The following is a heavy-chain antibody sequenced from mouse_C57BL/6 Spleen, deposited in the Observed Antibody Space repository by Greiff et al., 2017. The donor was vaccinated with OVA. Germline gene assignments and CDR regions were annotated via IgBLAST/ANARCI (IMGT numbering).Heavy chain of an antibody. CDR2: INPNNGGT. Sequence: EVQLQQSGPELVKPGASVKISCKASGYTFTDYYMNWVKQSHGKSLEWIGDINPNNGGTSYNQKFKGKATLTVDKSSSTAYMELRSLTSEDSAVYYCARSGNEAMDYWGQGTSVTVSS. CDR1: GYTFTDYY. J-gene: IGHJ4*01. CDR3: ARSGNEAMDY. V-gene: IGHV1-26*01. D-gene: IGHD2-1*01.